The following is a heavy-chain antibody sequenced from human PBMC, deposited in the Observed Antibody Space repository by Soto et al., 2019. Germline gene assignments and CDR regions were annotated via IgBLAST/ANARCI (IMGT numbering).Heavy chain of an antibody. V-gene: IGHV4-34*01. CDR3: ARRKDYYYGMDV. CDR1: GGSFSGYY. Sequence: XGTLSLTCAVYGGSFSGYYWSWIRQPPGKGLEWIGEINHSGSTNYNPSLKSRVTISVDTSKNQFSLKLSSVTAADTAVYYCARRKDYYYGMDVWGQGTTVTVSS. J-gene: IGHJ6*02. CDR2: INHSGST.